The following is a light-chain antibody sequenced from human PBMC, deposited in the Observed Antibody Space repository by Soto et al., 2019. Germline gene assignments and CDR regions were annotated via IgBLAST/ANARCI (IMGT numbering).Light chain of an antibody. J-gene: IGLJ2*01. Sequence: QSVLTQPPSVSEAPRQRVTISCSGSSSNIGNNAVNWYQQLPGKAPKLLIYYDDLLPSGVSDRFSGSKSGTSASLAISGLQSEDEADHYCAAWDDSLNVLVFGGGTKVTVL. CDR2: YDD. CDR1: SSNIGNNA. V-gene: IGLV1-36*01. CDR3: AAWDDSLNVLV.